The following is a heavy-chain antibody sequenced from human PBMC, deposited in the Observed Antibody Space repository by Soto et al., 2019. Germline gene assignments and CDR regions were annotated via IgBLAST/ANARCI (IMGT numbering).Heavy chain of an antibody. CDR1: GFTFSDYA. Sequence: GGSLRLSCVASGFTFSDYAMAWVRQSPGKGLEWVSSISGSGGSTYYADSVKGRFTISRDNSKNTVFLQMNSLRAEDTAVYYCAKDHGMVVWGQGLTGNAP. CDR3: AKDHGMVV. J-gene: IGHJ6*02. V-gene: IGHV3-23*01. CDR2: ISGSGGST.